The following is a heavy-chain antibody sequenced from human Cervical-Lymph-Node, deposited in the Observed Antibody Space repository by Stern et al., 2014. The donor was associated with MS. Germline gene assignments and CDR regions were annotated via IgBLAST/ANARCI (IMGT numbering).Heavy chain of an antibody. J-gene: IGHJ6*02. V-gene: IGHV4-39*01. D-gene: IGHD5-24*01. CDR2: LYYSGEA. CDR1: GGSISDSSYY. CDR3: ARRADGYHYYYGMDV. Sequence: QVQLQESGPGVVKPSETLSLTCTVSGGSISDSSYYWDWIRQPPEKGLDWFGSLYYSGEAHSKPSHKSRITITVDPSKTQFSLKLSSVSAADRAVYYCARRADGYHYYYGMDVGGQGTTVTVSS.